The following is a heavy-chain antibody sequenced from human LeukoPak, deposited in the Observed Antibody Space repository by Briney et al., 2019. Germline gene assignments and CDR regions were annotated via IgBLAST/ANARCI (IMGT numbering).Heavy chain of an antibody. V-gene: IGHV1-69*04. CDR1: GGTFSSYA. J-gene: IGHJ2*01. D-gene: IGHD2-2*01. Sequence: VASVKVSCKASGGTFSSYAISWVRQAPGQGLEWMGRIIPILGIANYAQKFQGRVTITADKSTSTAYMELSSLRSEDTAVCYCARDRVVPASNWYFDLWGRGTLVTVSS. CDR2: IIPILGIA. CDR3: ARDRVVPASNWYFDL.